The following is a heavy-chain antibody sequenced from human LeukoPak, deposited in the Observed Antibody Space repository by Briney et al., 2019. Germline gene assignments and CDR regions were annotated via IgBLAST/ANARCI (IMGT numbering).Heavy chain of an antibody. D-gene: IGHD3-10*01. CDR3: ATVSAFFYDSGSYYTFDY. J-gene: IGHJ4*02. CDR1: GGSISSSKW. V-gene: IGHV4-4*02. CDR2: IYHSGST. Sequence: SSETLSLTCAVSGGSISSSKWWSWVRQPPGRGLEWIGEIYHSGSTNYNPSLKSRVTISVDKSKNQFSLKLSSVTAADTAVYYCATVSAFFYDSGSYYTFDYWGQGTLVTVSS.